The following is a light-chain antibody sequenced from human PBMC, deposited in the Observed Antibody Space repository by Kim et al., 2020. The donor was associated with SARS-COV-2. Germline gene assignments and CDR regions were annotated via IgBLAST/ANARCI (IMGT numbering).Light chain of an antibody. J-gene: IGLJ2*01. Sequence: SSELTQDPAVSVALGQTVRITCQGDSLRSYYATWYLQKSGQAPVLVFYGKNNRPSGIPDRFSGSSSGNTAPLTITGAQAADEADYYCKSRDSRGKVVFGGGTKVTVL. CDR2: GKN. CDR3: KSRDSRGKVV. CDR1: SLRSYY. V-gene: IGLV3-19*01.